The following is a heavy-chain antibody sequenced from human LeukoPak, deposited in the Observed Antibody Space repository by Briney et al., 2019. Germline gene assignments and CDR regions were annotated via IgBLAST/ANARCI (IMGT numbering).Heavy chain of an antibody. CDR3: AKGDYDFWSGSFDY. J-gene: IGHJ4*02. V-gene: IGHV3-23*01. CDR1: GFTFSSYA. D-gene: IGHD3-3*01. Sequence: GGSLRLSCAASGFTFSSYAMSWVRQAPGKGLEWVSAISGSGGSTYYADSVKGRFTISRGNSKNTLYLQMNSLRAEDTAVYYCAKGDYDFWSGSFDYWGQGILVTVSS. CDR2: ISGSGGST.